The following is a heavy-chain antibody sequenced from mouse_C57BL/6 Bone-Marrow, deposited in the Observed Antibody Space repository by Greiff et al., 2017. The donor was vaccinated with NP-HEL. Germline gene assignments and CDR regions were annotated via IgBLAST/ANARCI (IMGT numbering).Heavy chain of an antibody. CDR2: ISDGGSYT. J-gene: IGHJ3*01. CDR1: GFTFSSYA. V-gene: IGHV5-4*01. CDR3: AREWWLRRLAY. Sequence: EVKLMESGGGLVKPGGSLKLSCAASGFTFSSYAMSWVRQTPEKRLEWVATISDGGSYTYYPDNVKGRFTISRDNAKNNLYLQMSHLKSEDTAMYYCAREWWLRRLAYWGQGTLVTVSA. D-gene: IGHD2-2*01.